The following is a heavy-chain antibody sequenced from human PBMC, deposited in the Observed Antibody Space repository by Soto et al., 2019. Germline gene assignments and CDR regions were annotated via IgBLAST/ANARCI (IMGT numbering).Heavy chain of an antibody. CDR1: GFTFSSYA. V-gene: IGHV3-30-3*01. CDR2: ISYDGSNK. Sequence: PGGSLRLSCAASGFTFSSYAMHWVRQAPGKGLEWVAVISYDGSNKYYADSVKGRFTISRDNSKNTLYLQMNSLRAEDTAVYYCARDGCQCDAFDIWGQGTMVTVSS. J-gene: IGHJ3*02. D-gene: IGHD6-19*01. CDR3: ARDGCQCDAFDI.